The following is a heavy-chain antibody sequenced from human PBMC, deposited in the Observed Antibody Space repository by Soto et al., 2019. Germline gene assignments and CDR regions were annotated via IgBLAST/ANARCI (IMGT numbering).Heavy chain of an antibody. J-gene: IGHJ4*02. Sequence: EVQLLDSGGGLVQPGGSLRLSCAASGLTFNTYAMSWVRQAPGKGLEWVSIISVGGGDTYYADSVKGRFTISRDDSKYTLYLQMNSLRAEDTAVYFCASPMDFRFDNWGQGTLVTVSS. CDR1: GLTFNTYA. D-gene: IGHD3-3*01. CDR3: ASPMDFRFDN. CDR2: ISVGGGDT. V-gene: IGHV3-23*01.